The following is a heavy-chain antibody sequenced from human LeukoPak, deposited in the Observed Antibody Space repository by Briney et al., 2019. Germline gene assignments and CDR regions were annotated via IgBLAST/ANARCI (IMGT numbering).Heavy chain of an antibody. CDR3: ATLIDYGGNSYRDAFDI. CDR2: FDPEDGET. CDR1: GYTLTELS. Sequence: ASVKVSCKVSGYTLTELSMHWVRQAPGKGLEWMGGFDPEDGETIYAQKFQGRVTMTEDTSTDTAYMELSSLSSEDTAVYYCATLIDYGGNSYRDAFDIWGQGTMVTVSS. D-gene: IGHD4-23*01. V-gene: IGHV1-24*01. J-gene: IGHJ3*02.